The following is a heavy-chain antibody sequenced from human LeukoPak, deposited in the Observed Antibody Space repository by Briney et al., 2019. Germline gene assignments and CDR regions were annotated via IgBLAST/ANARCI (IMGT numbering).Heavy chain of an antibody. CDR3: AREKVYYYDSSGYFHFDY. D-gene: IGHD3-22*01. CDR2: IYYSGST. Sequence: PSETLSLTCTVSGGSISSYYWSWIRQPPGKGLEWIGYIYYSGSTNYNPSLKSRVTISVDTSKNQFSLKLSSVTAADTAVYYCAREKVYYYDSSGYFHFDYWGQGTLVTVSS. CDR1: GGSISSYY. V-gene: IGHV4-59*12. J-gene: IGHJ4*02.